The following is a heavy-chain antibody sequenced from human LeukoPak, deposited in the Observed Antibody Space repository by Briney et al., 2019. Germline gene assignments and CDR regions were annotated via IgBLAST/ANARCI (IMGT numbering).Heavy chain of an antibody. CDR3: ARGYCSGGSCYWNWFDP. J-gene: IGHJ5*02. CDR1: GFSFSSYE. V-gene: IGHV3-21*01. D-gene: IGHD2-15*01. CDR2: ISTSSSDI. Sequence: GGSLRLSCAASGFSFSSYEMNWVRQAPGKGLEWVSSISTSSSDIYYADSVRGRFTISRDNAKNSLYLQMNSLRTEDTAIYYCARGYCSGGSCYWNWFDPWGQGTLVTVSS.